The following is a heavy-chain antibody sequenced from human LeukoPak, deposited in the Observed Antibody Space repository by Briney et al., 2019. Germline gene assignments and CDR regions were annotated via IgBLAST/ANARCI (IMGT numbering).Heavy chain of an antibody. J-gene: IGHJ4*02. Sequence: SETLSLTCTVSGGSISSYYWSWIRQPAGKGLEWIGRIYTSGSTNYNSSLKSRVTMSVDTSKNQFSLKLSSVTAADTAVYYCARDLGGYDSSGYFPLFDYWGQGTLVTVSS. CDR3: ARDLGGYDSSGYFPLFDY. CDR1: GGSISSYY. D-gene: IGHD3-22*01. CDR2: IYTSGST. V-gene: IGHV4-4*07.